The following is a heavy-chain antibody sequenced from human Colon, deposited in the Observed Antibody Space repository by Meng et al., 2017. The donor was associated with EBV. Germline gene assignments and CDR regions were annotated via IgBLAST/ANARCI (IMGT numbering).Heavy chain of an antibody. J-gene: IGHJ5*02. CDR3: ARDGGVTHIP. CDR1: GTYLSNSNW. D-gene: IGHD2-8*02. CDR2: IYHNGQT. V-gene: IGHV4-4*02. Sequence: QVLLQESGAGLVKPSGTLSLTCAVFGTYLSNSNWWSVSRQFPGEGLEWIGAIYHNGQTNYNPSLQSRVSMSVDESKNEFSLNLKSVTAADTAVYYCARDGGVTHIPWGQGVLVTVSS.